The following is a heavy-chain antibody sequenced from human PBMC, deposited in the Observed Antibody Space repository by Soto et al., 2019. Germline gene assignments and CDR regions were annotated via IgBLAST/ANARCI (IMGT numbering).Heavy chain of an antibody. Sequence: LRLSCAASGFTFSSYWMSWVRQSPGKGLEWVANIKQDGSEKYYVDSVKGRFTISRDNAKNSLYLQMNSLRAEDTAVYYCARDLTLLSAFDIWGQGTMVTVSS. CDR1: GFTFSSYW. J-gene: IGHJ3*02. D-gene: IGHD3-10*01. CDR3: ARDLTLLSAFDI. CDR2: IKQDGSEK. V-gene: IGHV3-7*01.